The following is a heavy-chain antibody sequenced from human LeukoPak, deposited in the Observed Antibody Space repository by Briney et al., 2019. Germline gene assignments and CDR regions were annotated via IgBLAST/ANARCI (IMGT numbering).Heavy chain of an antibody. J-gene: IGHJ4*02. CDR3: AKDITPSSKSGYFDY. D-gene: IGHD4-11*01. V-gene: IGHV3-43*01. CDR2: ISWDGGST. Sequence: GGSLRLSCAASGFTFDDYTMHWVRQAPGKGLEWVSLISWDGGSTYYADSVKGRFTISRDNRKNSLYLQMNSLRTEDTALYYCAKDITPSSKSGYFDYWGQGTLVTVSS. CDR1: GFTFDDYT.